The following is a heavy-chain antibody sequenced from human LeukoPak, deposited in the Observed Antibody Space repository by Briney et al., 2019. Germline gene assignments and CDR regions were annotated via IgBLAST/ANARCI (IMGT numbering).Heavy chain of an antibody. Sequence: ASVKVSCKASGYTFTSYYMHWVRQAPGQGLEWMGVINPSGGSTSYAQKFQGRVTMTRDTSTSTVHMELSSLRSEDTAVYYCARGGRNYDWFDPWGQGTLATVSS. CDR3: ARGGRNYDWFDP. CDR2: INPSGGST. V-gene: IGHV1-46*01. D-gene: IGHD3-16*01. CDR1: GYTFTSYY. J-gene: IGHJ5*02.